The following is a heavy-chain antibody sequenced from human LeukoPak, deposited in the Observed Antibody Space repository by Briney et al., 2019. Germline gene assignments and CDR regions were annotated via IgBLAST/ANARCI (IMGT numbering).Heavy chain of an antibody. CDR2: ISNTGQST. J-gene: IGHJ4*02. D-gene: IGHD3-10*01. CDR3: AKDDAWLRFGE. Sequence: GGSLRLSCAASGFMFRNYAVSWVRQAPGKGLEWVSAISNTGQSTYYADSVKGRFTISRDNSKNTLYLEVISLTAEGTAVYYCAKDDAWLRFGEWSQGTLVTVSS. CDR1: GFMFRNYA. V-gene: IGHV3-23*01.